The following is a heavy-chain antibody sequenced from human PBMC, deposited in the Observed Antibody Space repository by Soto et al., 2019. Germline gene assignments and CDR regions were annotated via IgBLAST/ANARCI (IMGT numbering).Heavy chain of an antibody. CDR2: IWYDGSNK. J-gene: IGHJ4*02. CDR1: GFTFSSYG. CDR3: ASGRSSGWSPFDF. Sequence: GGSLRLSCAASGFTFSSYGMHWVRQAPGKGLEWVAVIWYDGSNKYYADSVKGRFTISRDNSKNTLYLQMSSLRAEDTAVYYCASGRSSGWSPFDFWGQGSLVTVSS. V-gene: IGHV3-33*01. D-gene: IGHD6-19*01.